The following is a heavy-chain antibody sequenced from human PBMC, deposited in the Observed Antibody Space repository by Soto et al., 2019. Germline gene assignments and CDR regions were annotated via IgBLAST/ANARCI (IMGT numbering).Heavy chain of an antibody. V-gene: IGHV1-8*01. CDR3: ARGSVVTYYYYYGMDV. Sequence: ASVKVSFKASGYTFTSYDINWVRQATGQGLEWMGWMNPNSGNTGYAQKFQGRVTMTRNTSISTAYMELSSLRSEDTAVYYCARGSVVTYYYYYGMDVWGQGTTVTVSS. D-gene: IGHD3-22*01. J-gene: IGHJ6*02. CDR2: MNPNSGNT. CDR1: GYTFTSYD.